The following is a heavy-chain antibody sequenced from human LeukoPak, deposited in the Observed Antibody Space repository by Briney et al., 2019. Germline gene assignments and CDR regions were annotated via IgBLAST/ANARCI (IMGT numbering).Heavy chain of an antibody. Sequence: GGSLRLSCAASGFTFSAYWMHWVRQSPGKGLVWVSRINSDGSTTSYADSVKGRFTISRDIPKNTLYLQMNSLRAEDAGVYYCARVATTSSKWSLDYWGQGTLVTVSS. J-gene: IGHJ4*02. CDR2: INSDGSTT. D-gene: IGHD2-2*01. CDR1: GFTFSAYW. V-gene: IGHV3-74*01. CDR3: ARVATTSSKWSLDY.